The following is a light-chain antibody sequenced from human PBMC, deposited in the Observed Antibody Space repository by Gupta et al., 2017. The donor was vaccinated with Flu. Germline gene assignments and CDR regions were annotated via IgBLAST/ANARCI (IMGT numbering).Light chain of an antibody. CDR3: SSYTSSTGV. V-gene: IGLV2-14*01. CDR2: EVS. Sequence: TGTSSDVGGYNYVSWYQQHPGKAPKLMIYEVSNRPSGVSNRFSGSKSGNTASLTISGLQAEDEAEEYCSSYTSSTGVFGGGKKLTV. J-gene: IGLJ2*01. CDR1: SSDVGGYNY.